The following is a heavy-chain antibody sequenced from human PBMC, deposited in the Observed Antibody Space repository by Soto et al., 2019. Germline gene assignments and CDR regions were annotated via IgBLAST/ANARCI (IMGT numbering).Heavy chain of an antibody. CDR2: ISYDGSNK. V-gene: IGHV3-30-3*01. J-gene: IGHJ4*02. Sequence: QVQLVESGGGVVQPGRSLRLSCAASGFTFSSYAMHWVRQAPGKGLEWVAVISYDGSNKYYADSVKGRFTISRDNSKNTLYLQMNSLRAEDTAVYYCARLVGATTERFDYWGQGTLVTVSS. D-gene: IGHD1-26*01. CDR1: GFTFSSYA. CDR3: ARLVGATTERFDY.